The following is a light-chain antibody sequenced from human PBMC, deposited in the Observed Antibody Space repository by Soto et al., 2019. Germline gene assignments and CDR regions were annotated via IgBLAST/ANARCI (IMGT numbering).Light chain of an antibody. V-gene: IGLV2-14*01. CDR1: SSDVGGYEY. Sequence: QSALTQPASVSGSPGQSITISCTGTSSDVGGYEYVSWYQQHPGKAPKLMIYEVSNRPSGVSNRFSGSKSGNTASLTISGLQAEDEADYYCSSYTSSSVVFGGGTQLTVL. CDR3: SSYTSSSVV. CDR2: EVS. J-gene: IGLJ2*01.